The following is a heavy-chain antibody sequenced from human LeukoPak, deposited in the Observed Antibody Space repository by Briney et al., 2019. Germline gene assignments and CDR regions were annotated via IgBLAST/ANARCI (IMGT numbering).Heavy chain of an antibody. CDR2: ISWNSGSI. CDR3: AKGSHGKVVVAATPTHFDY. D-gene: IGHD2-15*01. J-gene: IGHJ4*02. CDR1: GFTFDDYA. Sequence: GRSLRLSCAASGFTFDDYAMHWVRQAPGKGLEWVSGISWNSGSIGYADSVKGRFTIPRDNAKNSLYLQMNSLRAEDTALYYCAKGSHGKVVVAATPTHFDYWGQGTLVTVSS. V-gene: IGHV3-9*01.